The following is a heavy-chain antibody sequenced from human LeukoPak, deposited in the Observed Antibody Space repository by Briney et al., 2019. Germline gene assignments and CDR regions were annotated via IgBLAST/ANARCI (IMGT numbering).Heavy chain of an antibody. D-gene: IGHD6-19*01. V-gene: IGHV4-39*01. CDR3: ARRTSSGPFNWFDP. CDR1: ADSITSSPYY. Sequence: SETLSLTCTVSADSITSSPYYWTWIRQPPGKGLEWIGSIYYSGSTYYNPSLKSRVTISVDTSKNQFSLKLTSVTAADTAVYYCARRTSSGPFNWFDPWGQGTLVTVSS. CDR2: IYYSGST. J-gene: IGHJ5*02.